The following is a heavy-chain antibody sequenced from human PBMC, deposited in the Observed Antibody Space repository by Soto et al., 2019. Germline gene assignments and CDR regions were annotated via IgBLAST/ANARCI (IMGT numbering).Heavy chain of an antibody. CDR3: ARSEYHILTGYYPTYFDY. CDR1: GASNSKYY. CDR2: IFYTGTT. J-gene: IGHJ4*02. V-gene: IGHV4-59*01. Sequence: SETLSLTCSVSGASNSKYYWNWIRQPPGKGLEWIGYIFYTGTTNYNPSLKSRVTISLDTSKNQFSLKLSSVTSADTAVYYCARSEYHILTGYYPTYFDYWGQGTLVTVSS. D-gene: IGHD3-9*01.